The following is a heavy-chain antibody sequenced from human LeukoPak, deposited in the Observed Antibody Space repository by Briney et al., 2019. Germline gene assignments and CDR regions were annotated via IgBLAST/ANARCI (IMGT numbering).Heavy chain of an antibody. J-gene: IGHJ5*02. V-gene: IGHV1-69*04. CDR2: IIPILGIA. D-gene: IGHD6-13*01. CDR1: GGTFTTYA. CDR3: AREAGRYSSSWFQIFYWFDP. Sequence: SVKVSCKASGGTFTTYAIIWVRQAPGQGLEWMGRIIPILGIANYAQKFQGRVTITADKSTSTAYMELSSLRSEDTAVYYCAREAGRYSSSWFQIFYWFDPWDQGTLVTVSS.